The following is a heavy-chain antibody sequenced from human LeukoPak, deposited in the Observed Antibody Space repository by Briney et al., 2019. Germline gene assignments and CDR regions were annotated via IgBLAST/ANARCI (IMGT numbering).Heavy chain of an antibody. V-gene: IGHV4-30-2*01. CDR2: IYHSGST. D-gene: IGHD2-21*01. CDR1: GGSISSGGYY. J-gene: IGHJ4*02. Sequence: PSETLSLTCTVSGGSISSGGYYWSWIWQPPGKGLEWIGYIYHSGSTYYNPSLKSRVTISVDRSKNQFSLKLSSVTAADTAVYYCARDFRAYNYFDYWGQGTLVTVSS. CDR3: ARDFRAYNYFDY.